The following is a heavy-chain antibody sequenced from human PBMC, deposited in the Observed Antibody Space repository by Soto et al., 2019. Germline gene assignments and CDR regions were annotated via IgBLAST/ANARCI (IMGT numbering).Heavy chain of an antibody. V-gene: IGHV3-53*01. D-gene: IGHD1-20*01. CDR3: AKDLSLTGTRHNPSDAFDI. Sequence: PGGSLRLSCNASGFTVSSTYMSWVRQAPGMGLEWVAVIESGGSTHYADSVTGQFTTSRDIPKNTLYLQMNSLRAEDTAVYYCAKDLSLTGTRHNPSDAFDIWGQGTMVTVSS. CDR1: GFTVSSTY. CDR2: IESGGST. J-gene: IGHJ3*02.